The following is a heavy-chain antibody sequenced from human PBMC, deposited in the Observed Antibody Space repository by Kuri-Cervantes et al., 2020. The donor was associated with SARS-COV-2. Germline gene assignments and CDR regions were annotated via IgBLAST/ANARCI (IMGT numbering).Heavy chain of an antibody. V-gene: IGHV1-46*01. CDR2: INPSGGST. CDR3: ARDLMTTVTTGAFDI. CDR1: GYTFTGYY. J-gene: IGHJ3*02. Sequence: ASVKVSCKASGYTFTGYYMHWVRQAPGQGLEWMGIINPSGGSTSYAQKFQGRVTMTRDTSTSTVYMELSSLRSEDTAVYYCARDLMTTVTTGAFDIWGQGTMVTVSS. D-gene: IGHD4-17*01.